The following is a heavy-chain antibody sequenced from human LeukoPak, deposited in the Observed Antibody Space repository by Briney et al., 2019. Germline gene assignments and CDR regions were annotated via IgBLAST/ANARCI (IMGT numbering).Heavy chain of an antibody. CDR2: NNPKSGGT. V-gene: IGHV1-2*02. CDR1: GYIFTGYY. D-gene: IGHD6-6*01. J-gene: IGHJ4*02. Sequence: GASVKVSCKASGYIFTGYYMRWVRQAPGQGLEWMGWNNPKSGGTKYAQKFQGRVTMPRDTTISTAYMERSRLRSDDTAVYCCAGVDIAARVPDYWGQGTLVTVSS. CDR3: AGVDIAARVPDY.